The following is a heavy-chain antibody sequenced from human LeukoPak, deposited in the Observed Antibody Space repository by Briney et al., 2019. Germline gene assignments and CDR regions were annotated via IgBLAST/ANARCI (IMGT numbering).Heavy chain of an antibody. V-gene: IGHV3-23*01. Sequence: GGSLRLSCVDSGFSFNNYAMTWVRQAPGKGLEWVSVISGSGAITYYADSVKGRFTISRDNSKNTLYLQMISLRAEDTAVYYCARNIAGRISTIDYWGQGTLVTVSS. CDR2: ISGSGAIT. CDR1: GFSFNNYA. J-gene: IGHJ4*02. CDR3: ARNIAGRISTIDY. D-gene: IGHD6-13*01.